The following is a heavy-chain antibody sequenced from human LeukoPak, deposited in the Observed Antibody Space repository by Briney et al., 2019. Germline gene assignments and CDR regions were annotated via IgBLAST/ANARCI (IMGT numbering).Heavy chain of an antibody. CDR3: ARQYSGYDAFDY. V-gene: IGHV4-30-2*01. D-gene: IGHD5-12*01. CDR2: IYHSGCT. J-gene: IGHJ4*02. Sequence: SQTLSLTCAVSGGSISSGCYSWSWIRQPPGKGLEWIGYIYHSGCTYYNPSLKSRVTISVDRSKNQFSLKLSSVTAADTAVYYCARQYSGYDAFDYWGQGTMVTVSS. CDR1: GGSISSGCYS.